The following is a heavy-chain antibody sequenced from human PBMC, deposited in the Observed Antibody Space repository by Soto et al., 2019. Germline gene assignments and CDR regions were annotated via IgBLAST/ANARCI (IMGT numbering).Heavy chain of an antibody. J-gene: IGHJ4*02. CDR1: GYTFSSRA. D-gene: IGHD2-8*02. CDR2: IDGGGTT. CDR3: APLLGFSSGVSWYIHGADY. V-gene: IGHV3-23*01. Sequence: EVHLWESGGDLVQPGGSLRVSCVGSGYTFSSRAMIWVRQAPGKGLEWGSGIDGGGTTDYADSVKGRFTISRDNSPDTLYLQRNSLRAEDTGVYYCAPLLGFSSGVSWYIHGADYWGQGTLVTVSS.